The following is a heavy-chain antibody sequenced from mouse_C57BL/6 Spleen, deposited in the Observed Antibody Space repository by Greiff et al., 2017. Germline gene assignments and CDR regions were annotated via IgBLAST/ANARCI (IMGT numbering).Heavy chain of an antibody. CDR2: INPNYGTN. D-gene: IGHD1-1*01. J-gene: IGHJ2*01. CDR3: ARSPWGSRDFDY. Sequence: VQLQQSGPELVKPGASVKISCKASGYSFTDYNMNWVNQSNGKSLEWFGVINPNYGTNSYNQKFKGKVTLTVDQSSSTAYMQLNSLTSEDSAVYYCARSPWGSRDFDYWGQGTTLTVSS. CDR1: GYSFTDYN. V-gene: IGHV1-39*01.